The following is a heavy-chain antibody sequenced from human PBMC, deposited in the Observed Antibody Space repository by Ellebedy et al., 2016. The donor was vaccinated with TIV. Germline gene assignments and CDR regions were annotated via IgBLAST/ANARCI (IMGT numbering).Heavy chain of an antibody. V-gene: IGHV3-7*03. Sequence: GESLKISCASSGFTFSSDWMSWVRQAPGKGLELVANIKEDGSLKYYVDAVKGRFAISRDNAKHSMYLQMNSLRAEDTAVYYCARYGNLGYWGQGTLVTVSS. CDR1: GFTFSSDW. J-gene: IGHJ4*02. CDR2: IKEDGSLK. CDR3: ARYGNLGY. D-gene: IGHD1-1*01.